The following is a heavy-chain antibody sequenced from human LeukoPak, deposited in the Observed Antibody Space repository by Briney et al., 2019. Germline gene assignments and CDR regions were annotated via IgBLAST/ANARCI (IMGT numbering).Heavy chain of an antibody. CDR2: INQDGSEK. CDR1: GFTFSSYW. V-gene: IGHV3-7*04. J-gene: IGHJ4*02. D-gene: IGHD6-19*01. Sequence: GGSLRLSCVASGFTFSSYWMSWVRQAPGKGLEWVANINQDGSEKYDVDSAKGRFTISRDNAKNSLYLQMQSLRVEDTALYYCTRGGGGDGSGWSTTDYWGQGTLVTISS. CDR3: TRGGGGDGSGWSTTDY.